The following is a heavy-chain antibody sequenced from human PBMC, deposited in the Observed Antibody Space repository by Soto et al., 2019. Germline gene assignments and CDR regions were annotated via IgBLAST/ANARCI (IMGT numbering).Heavy chain of an antibody. V-gene: IGHV1-3*04. CDR2: INTANGNT. J-gene: IGHJ3*01. CDR3: AREGVGMLRIGDDPFDV. Sequence: QVQLVQSGAEVQKPGASVKVSCKASGYPFTKFAIHWVRQAPGQRLEWMGWINTANGNTGYSQKFLGRVTITTDTSATTVYLDLNSLRSEDTAVFYCAREGVGMLRIGDDPFDVWGQGTMVTVSS. CDR1: GYPFTKFA. D-gene: IGHD3-16*01.